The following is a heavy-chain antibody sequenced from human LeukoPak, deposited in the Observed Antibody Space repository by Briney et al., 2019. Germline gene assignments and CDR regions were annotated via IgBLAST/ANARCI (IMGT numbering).Heavy chain of an antibody. Sequence: GGSLRLSCAASGFKFSSYWMHWARQAPGKGLVWVSRIKSDGSSTSYADSVKGRFTISRDNAKNTLYLQMNSLRAEDTAVYYCARSTTGYFDYWGQGTLVTVSS. CDR3: ARSTTGYFDY. J-gene: IGHJ4*02. V-gene: IGHV3-74*01. CDR2: IKSDGSST. CDR1: GFKFSSYW. D-gene: IGHD1-1*01.